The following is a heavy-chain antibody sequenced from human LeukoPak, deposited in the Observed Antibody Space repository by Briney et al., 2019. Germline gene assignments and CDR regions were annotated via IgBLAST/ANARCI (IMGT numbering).Heavy chain of an antibody. CDR2: INWDGGST. CDR3: AKASGDCSGGSCSAFFDY. J-gene: IGHJ4*02. D-gene: IGHD2-15*01. CDR1: GFTFDDYT. V-gene: IGHV3-43*01. Sequence: PGGSLRLSCAASGFTFDDYTMHWVRQAPGKGLEWVSLINWDGGSTYYADSVKGRFTISRDNSKNSLYLQMNSLRTEDTALYYCAKASGDCSGGSCSAFFDYWGQGTLLTVSS.